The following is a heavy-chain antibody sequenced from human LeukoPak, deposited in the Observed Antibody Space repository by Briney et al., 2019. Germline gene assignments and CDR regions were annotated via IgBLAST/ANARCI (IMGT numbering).Heavy chain of an antibody. J-gene: IGHJ4*02. CDR3: ASRSSGSSHFDY. D-gene: IGHD3-10*01. CDR2: IYHSGST. Sequence: SETLSLTCTVSGYSISSGYYWGWIRQPPGKGLEWIGSIYHSGSTYYNPSLKSRVTISVDTSKNQFSLKLSSVTAADTAVYYCASRSSGSSHFDYWGQGTLVTVSS. V-gene: IGHV4-38-2*02. CDR1: GYSISSGYY.